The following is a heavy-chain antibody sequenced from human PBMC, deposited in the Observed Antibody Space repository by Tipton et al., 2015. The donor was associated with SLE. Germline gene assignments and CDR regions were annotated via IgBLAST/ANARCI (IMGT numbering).Heavy chain of an antibody. V-gene: IGHV4-59*01. CDR1: GGSISSNY. Sequence: TLSLTCSVSGGSISSNYWIWIRQPPGKGLECIGYIYSSGSTKYNPSLKSRVTISVDTSKNQFSLKLSSVTAADTAVYYCARIEGGGYSAYWGQGTLVIVSS. CDR3: ARIEGGGYSAY. J-gene: IGHJ4*02. D-gene: IGHD5-12*01. CDR2: IYSSGST.